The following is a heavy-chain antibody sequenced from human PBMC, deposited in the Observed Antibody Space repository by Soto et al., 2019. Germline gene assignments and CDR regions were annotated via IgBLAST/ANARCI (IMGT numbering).Heavy chain of an antibody. J-gene: IGHJ6*01. Sequence: QVQLVQSGAEVKKPGSSVKVSCKASGGTFSSYTISWVRQAPGQGLEWMGRIIPILGIANYAQKFQGRVTLPADKSTSTSYMDLSTLRCEATAVYYCARHDGNGGDAMDVWGHGTTVTVSS. V-gene: IGHV1-69*02. CDR2: IIPILGIA. D-gene: IGHD2-8*01. CDR3: ARHDGNGGDAMDV. CDR1: GGTFSSYT.